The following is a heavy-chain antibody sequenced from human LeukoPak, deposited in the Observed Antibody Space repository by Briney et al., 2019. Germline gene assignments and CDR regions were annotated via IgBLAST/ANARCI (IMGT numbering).Heavy chain of an antibody. J-gene: IGHJ4*02. CDR2: MNPDTGNS. CDR3: ARLSQTPAYYDTSVYYYPGY. D-gene: IGHD3-22*01. CDR1: GYTFNSYD. Sequence: GASVKVSYKGSGYTFNSYDINWVRQATGHGLEWMGWMNPDTGNSGYAQKFQGRVTMTRDTSISTAYIELSSLRSEDTAVYYCARLSQTPAYYDTSVYYYPGYWGQGTLVTVSS. V-gene: IGHV1-8*01.